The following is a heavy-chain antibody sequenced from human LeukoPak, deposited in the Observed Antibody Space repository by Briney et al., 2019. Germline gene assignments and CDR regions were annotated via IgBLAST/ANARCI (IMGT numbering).Heavy chain of an antibody. CDR1: GGSISSSSYY. Sequence: SETLSLTCTVSGGSISSSSYYWGWIRQPPGKGLEWIGSIYYSGSTYYNPSLKSRVTISVDTSKNQFSLKLSSVTAADTAVYCCARRGYYDGKFDYWGQGTLVTVSS. D-gene: IGHD3-22*01. J-gene: IGHJ4*02. CDR2: IYYSGST. V-gene: IGHV4-39*01. CDR3: ARRGYYDGKFDY.